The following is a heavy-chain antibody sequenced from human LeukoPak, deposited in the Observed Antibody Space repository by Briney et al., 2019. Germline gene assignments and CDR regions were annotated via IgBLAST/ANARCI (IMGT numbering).Heavy chain of an antibody. D-gene: IGHD5-24*01. CDR3: ARGGYNPIDY. V-gene: IGHV4-30-2*01. CDR2: IYHSGST. J-gene: IGHJ4*02. CDR1: GGSISSGGYS. Sequence: SETLSLTCAVSGGSISSGGYSWSWIRQPPGKGLEWIGYIYHSGSTYYNPSLKSRVTISVDTSKNQFSLKLSSVTAADTAVYYCARGGYNPIDYWGQGTLVTVSS.